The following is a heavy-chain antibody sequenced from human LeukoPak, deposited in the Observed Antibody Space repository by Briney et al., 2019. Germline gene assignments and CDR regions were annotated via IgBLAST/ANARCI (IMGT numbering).Heavy chain of an antibody. J-gene: IGHJ4*02. CDR1: GGSISSSSYY. CDR3: ARHADSGLWFGELLHFDY. D-gene: IGHD3-10*01. V-gene: IGHV4-39*01. CDR2: IYYSGST. Sequence: PSETLSLTCTVSGGSISSSSYYWGWIRQPPGKGLEWIGSIYYSGSTYYNPSLKSRVTISVDTSKNQFSLKLSSVTAADTAVYYCARHADSGLWFGELLHFDYWGQGTLVTVSS.